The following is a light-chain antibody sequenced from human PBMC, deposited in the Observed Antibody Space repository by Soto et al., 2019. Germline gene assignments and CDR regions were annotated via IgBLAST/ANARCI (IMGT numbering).Light chain of an antibody. J-gene: IGKJ1*01. Sequence: EIVLTQSAGTLSLYPGERAILSCRASQTVSGRYLAWLQQKPGQTPRLLIYDASTRAAGVPDRFSGSGSGTDFSLNINRLEPEDFEVYYCQYYGSSPWPFGQANKVEIK. CDR1: QTVSGRY. V-gene: IGKV3-20*01. CDR2: DAS. CDR3: QYYGSSPWP.